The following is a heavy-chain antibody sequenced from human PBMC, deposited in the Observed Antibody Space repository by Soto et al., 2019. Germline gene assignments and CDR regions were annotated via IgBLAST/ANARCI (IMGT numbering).Heavy chain of an antibody. CDR1: GFTLSSHN. D-gene: IGHD2-8*01. J-gene: IGHJ3*02. CDR3: ASAAGLVSIWDAFAI. Sequence: EVQLVESGGGLVKPGGSLRLSCAASGFTLSSHNMKWVRQAPGKGLEWVSSITTTGSNVYYADSVKGRFTISRDYAKNSLYLDMNNLRAEDTAVYSCASAAGLVSIWDAFAIWGQGTVFTGSS. CDR2: ITTTGSNV. V-gene: IGHV3-21*01.